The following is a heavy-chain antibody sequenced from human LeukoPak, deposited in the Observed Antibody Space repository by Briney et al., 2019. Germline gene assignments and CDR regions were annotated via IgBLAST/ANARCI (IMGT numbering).Heavy chain of an antibody. CDR2: ISSSGSTI. Sequence: PGGSLRLSCAASGFTFSDYYMSWIRQAPGKGLEWVSYISSSGSTIYYADSVKGRFTVPRDNAKNSLYLQMNSLRAEDTAVYYCARDVEYSSSGSDYWGQGTLVTVSS. D-gene: IGHD6-6*01. V-gene: IGHV3-11*04. CDR3: ARDVEYSSSGSDY. CDR1: GFTFSDYY. J-gene: IGHJ4*02.